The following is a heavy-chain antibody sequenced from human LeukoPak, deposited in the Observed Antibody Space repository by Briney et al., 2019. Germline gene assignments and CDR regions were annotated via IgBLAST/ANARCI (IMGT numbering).Heavy chain of an antibody. V-gene: IGHV3-23*01. CDR2: ISGGGGNT. CDR3: AKDAVGATFGYYFDS. Sequence: GGSLRLFCAASGFTFNNYAMSWARQAPGKGLEWVSGISGGGGNTYYADSVKGRFTISRDNSKNTLYLQMNSPRAEDTAVYYCAKDAVGATFGYYFDSWGQGTLVTVSS. D-gene: IGHD1-26*01. CDR1: GFTFNNYA. J-gene: IGHJ4*02.